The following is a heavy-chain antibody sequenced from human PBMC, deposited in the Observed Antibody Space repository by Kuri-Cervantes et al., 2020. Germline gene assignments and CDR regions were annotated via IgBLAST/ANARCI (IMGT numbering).Heavy chain of an antibody. J-gene: IGHJ2*01. CDR2: ISWNSGSI. Sequence: GGSLRLSCAASGFTFDDYAMHWVRQAPGKGLEWVSGISWNSGSIGYADSVKGRFTISRDNAKNSLYLQMNSLRAEDTAVYYCARGAYSSGWYSDYYFDLWGRGTLVTVSS. D-gene: IGHD6-19*01. CDR1: GFTFDDYA. CDR3: ARGAYSSGWYSDYYFDL. V-gene: IGHV3-9*01.